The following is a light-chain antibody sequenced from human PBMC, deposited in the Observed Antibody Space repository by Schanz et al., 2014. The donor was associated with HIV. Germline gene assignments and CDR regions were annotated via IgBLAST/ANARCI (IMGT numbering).Light chain of an antibody. J-gene: IGLJ3*02. CDR3: SSYTSSSTWV. Sequence: QSALTQPASVSGSPGQSITISCSGTSSDIGAFDYVSWYQQYPGKAPKLIVYGVSDRPSGLSYRFSGSKSGNTASLAISDLQAADEADYYCSSYTSSSTWVFGGGTKLTVL. V-gene: IGLV2-14*03. CDR2: GVS. CDR1: SSDIGAFDY.